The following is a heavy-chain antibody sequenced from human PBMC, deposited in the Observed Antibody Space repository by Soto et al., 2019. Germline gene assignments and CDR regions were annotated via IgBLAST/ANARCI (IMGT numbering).Heavy chain of an antibody. D-gene: IGHD1-26*01. Sequence: ASVKVSCKESGYTLTIYYMHWVRQAPGQGLEWMGIINPSGGSTSYAQKFQGRFTISRDNAKNSLYLQMNSLRAEDTAVYYCAREGPGTDYWGQGTLVTVSS. J-gene: IGHJ4*02. CDR2: INPSGGST. V-gene: IGHV1-46*01. CDR1: GYTLTIYY. CDR3: AREGPGTDY.